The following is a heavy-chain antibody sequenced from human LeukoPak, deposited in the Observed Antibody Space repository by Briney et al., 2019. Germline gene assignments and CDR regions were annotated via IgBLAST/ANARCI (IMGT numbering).Heavy chain of an antibody. CDR3: ARGVGSGSRLRAGDY. D-gene: IGHD1-26*01. CDR2: IYSGGST. CDR1: GFTVSSNY. V-gene: IGHV3-53*01. J-gene: IGHJ4*02. Sequence: GGSLRLSCAASGFTVSSNYMSWVRQAPGKGLEWVSVIYSGGSTYYADSVKGRFTISRDNSKNTLYLQMDSLRAEDTAVYYCARGVGSGSRLRAGDYWGQGTLVTVSS.